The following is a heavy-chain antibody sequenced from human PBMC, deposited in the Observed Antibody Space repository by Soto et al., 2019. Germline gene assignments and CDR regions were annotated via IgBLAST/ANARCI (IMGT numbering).Heavy chain of an antibody. CDR2: TSYDGSNK. J-gene: IGHJ4*02. CDR3: ARDYVWGSYRSSSFDY. V-gene: IGHV3-30-3*01. CDR1: GFTFRSHA. Sequence: PGGSLRLSCAASGFTFRSHAMHWVRQAPGKGQEWVAVTSYDGSNKYYADSVKGRFTISTDNSKNTLYLQMNSLRAEDTAVYYCARDYVWGSYRSSSFDYWGQGTLVTVSS. D-gene: IGHD3-16*02.